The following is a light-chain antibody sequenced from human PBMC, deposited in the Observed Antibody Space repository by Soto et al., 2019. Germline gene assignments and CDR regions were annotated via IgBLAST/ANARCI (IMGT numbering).Light chain of an antibody. J-gene: IGLJ2*01. Sequence: QSVLTQPASVSASHGQSITISCTGTSSDVGGYDYVSWYQQYPGKTPKLIIYEVTNRPSGVSNRFSGSKSGNTASLTISGLQTEDEADYYCSSYTSSSSLLFGGGTKVTVL. CDR3: SSYTSSSSLL. V-gene: IGLV2-14*01. CDR1: SSDVGGYDY. CDR2: EVT.